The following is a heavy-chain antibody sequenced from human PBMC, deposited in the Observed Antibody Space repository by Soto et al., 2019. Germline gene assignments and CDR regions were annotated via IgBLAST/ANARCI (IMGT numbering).Heavy chain of an antibody. CDR2: ISAYNGNT. J-gene: IGHJ4*02. Sequence: QVQLVQSGAEVQKPGASVKVSCKSSGYTFNSYGISWVRQAPGQGLEWMGWISAYNGNTKYAQKLQGRVTMTTDTSTSTAYMELRSLSTDDTAVYDCASDLAVALIAYWGQGTLVGVSS. D-gene: IGHD6-19*01. CDR3: ASDLAVALIAY. V-gene: IGHV1-18*01. CDR1: GYTFNSYG.